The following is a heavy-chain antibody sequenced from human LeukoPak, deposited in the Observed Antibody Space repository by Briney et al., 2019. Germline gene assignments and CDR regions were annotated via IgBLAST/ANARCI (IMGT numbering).Heavy chain of an antibody. J-gene: IGHJ3*01. Sequence: HGESLKISSKCLGYTLTSYFTGWVGQMPGNGLEWMGIIYPGDSDTRYSPSFQGQVTISADKSISTVYLQWSSLKASDTAMYYCASRPKNAFDVWGQGTVVTVSS. CDR3: ASRPKNAFDV. CDR1: GYTLTSYF. V-gene: IGHV5-51*01. CDR2: IYPGDSDT.